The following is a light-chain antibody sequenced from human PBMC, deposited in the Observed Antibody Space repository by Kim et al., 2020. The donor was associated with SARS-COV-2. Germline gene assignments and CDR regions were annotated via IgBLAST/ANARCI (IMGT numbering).Light chain of an antibody. Sequence: SVALGQTVRITCQGDSLRSYYASWYQQKPGQAPVLVIYGKNNRPSGIPDRFSGSSSGNTASLTITGAQVEDEADYYCNSRDSSGKVFGGGTQLTVL. V-gene: IGLV3-19*01. CDR3: NSRDSSGKV. J-gene: IGLJ3*02. CDR1: SLRSYY. CDR2: GKN.